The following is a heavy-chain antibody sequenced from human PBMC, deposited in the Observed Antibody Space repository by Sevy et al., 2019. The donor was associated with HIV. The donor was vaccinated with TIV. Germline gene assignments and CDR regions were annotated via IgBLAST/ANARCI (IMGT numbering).Heavy chain of an antibody. CDR3: ARRNDFDV. Sequence: SETLSLSCTVSGGSINSDHWNWIRQPPGKGLEWIGYVYYTGGTNYNPSLKNRVTISVDRTKNQFSLKLTSVTAADTAVYYCARRNDFDVWGQGTMVTVSS. J-gene: IGHJ3*01. CDR2: VYYTGGT. V-gene: IGHV4-59*08. CDR1: GGSINSDH.